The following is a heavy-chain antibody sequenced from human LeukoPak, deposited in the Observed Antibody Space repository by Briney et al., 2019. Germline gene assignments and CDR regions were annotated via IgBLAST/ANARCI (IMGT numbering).Heavy chain of an antibody. CDR2: IYTSGST. Sequence: PSETLSLTCTVSGGSISSYYWSWIRQPAGKGLEWIGRIYTSGSTNYNPSLKSRVTMSVDTSKNQFSLKLSSVTAADTAVYYCAREEEGLTYYYDSSGHFDYWGQGTLVTVSS. CDR3: AREEEGLTYYYDSSGHFDY. CDR1: GGSISSYY. D-gene: IGHD3-22*01. V-gene: IGHV4-4*07. J-gene: IGHJ4*02.